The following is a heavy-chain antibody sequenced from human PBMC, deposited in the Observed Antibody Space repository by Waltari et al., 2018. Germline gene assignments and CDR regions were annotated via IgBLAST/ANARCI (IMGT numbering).Heavy chain of an antibody. J-gene: IGHJ4*02. CDR3: ARIFIAAAGADDY. CDR2: VYYSGSP. V-gene: IGHV4-39*01. Sequence: QLQLQESGPGLVKPSETLSLTCTVSGGSISSSSYYWGWIRQPPGKGLEWSGSVYYSGSPYYNPAVRGRVSLSVDRSKTAFSLKVSVVTAADTAVYFCARIFIAAAGADDYWGQGTVVTVSS. CDR1: GGSISSSSYY. D-gene: IGHD6-13*01.